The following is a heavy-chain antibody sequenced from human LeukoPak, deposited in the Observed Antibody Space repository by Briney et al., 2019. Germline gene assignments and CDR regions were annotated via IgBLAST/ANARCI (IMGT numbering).Heavy chain of an antibody. CDR3: ARAGLGAFDI. V-gene: IGHV3-20*04. CDR1: GFTFSTYS. CDR2: INWNGGST. Sequence: GPGGSLRLSCAASGFTFSTYSMNWVRQAPGKGLEWVSGINWNGGSTGYADSVKGRFTISRDNAKNSLYLQMNSLRAEDTALYYCARAGLGAFDIWGQGTMVTVSS. J-gene: IGHJ3*02.